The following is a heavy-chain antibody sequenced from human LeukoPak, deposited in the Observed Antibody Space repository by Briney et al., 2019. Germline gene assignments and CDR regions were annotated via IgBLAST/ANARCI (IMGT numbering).Heavy chain of an antibody. V-gene: IGHV3-7*03. CDR3: AREVGVAAAGFFDY. CDR1: GFTFSGFW. CDR2: INSDGSEG. Sequence: PGGSLRLSCAVSGFTFSGFWMSWSRQAPGKGLEWVASINSDGSEGYYADVVKGRFTISRDNAKNSLYLQINSLRAEDTAVYYCAREVGVAAAGFFDYWGQGTLVTVSS. J-gene: IGHJ4*02. D-gene: IGHD6-13*01.